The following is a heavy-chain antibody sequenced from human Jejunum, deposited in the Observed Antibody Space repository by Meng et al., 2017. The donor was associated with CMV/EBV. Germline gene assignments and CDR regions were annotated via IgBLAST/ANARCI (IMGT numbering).Heavy chain of an antibody. J-gene: IGHJ6*02. Sequence: PSGFPFTIYSMIWVRQAPGKGLEWVSSIISSSSSIYYADSVKGRFTISRDNAKNSLYLQMNSLRAEDTAVYYCARAGGIYDSPDVWGQGTTVTVSS. D-gene: IGHD3-3*01. CDR3: ARAGGIYDSPDV. V-gene: IGHV3-21*01. CDR1: GFPFTIYS. CDR2: IISSSSSI.